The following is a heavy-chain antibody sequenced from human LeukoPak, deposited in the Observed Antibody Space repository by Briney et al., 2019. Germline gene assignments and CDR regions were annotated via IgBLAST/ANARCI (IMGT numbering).Heavy chain of an antibody. J-gene: IGHJ3*02. CDR2: VLGSGVPT. Sequence: GGSLRLSCAASGIIFSKYGMSWVRQAPGKGLEWVATVLGSGVPTYYTDSVQGRFTISRDNSKNTLYLQMSSLRAEDTAIYYCAKDPNGDYIGTFDIWGQGTTVIVS. V-gene: IGHV3-23*01. CDR1: GIIFSKYG. CDR3: AKDPNGDYIGTFDI. D-gene: IGHD4-17*01.